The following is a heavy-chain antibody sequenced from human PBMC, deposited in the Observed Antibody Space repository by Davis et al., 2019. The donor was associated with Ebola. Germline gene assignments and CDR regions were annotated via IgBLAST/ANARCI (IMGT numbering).Heavy chain of an antibody. CDR2: IYHSGST. CDR1: GGSISSGGYS. D-gene: IGHD5/OR15-5a*01. J-gene: IGHJ5*01. Sequence: SETLSLTCAVSGGSISSGGYSWSWIRQPPGKGLEWIGYIYHSGSTYYNPSLKSRVTISIDTSKKQFSLKVSSVTAADTAVYFCTRSVTSTAWFDSWGQGTPVTVSS. CDR3: TRSVTSTAWFDS. V-gene: IGHV4-30-2*01.